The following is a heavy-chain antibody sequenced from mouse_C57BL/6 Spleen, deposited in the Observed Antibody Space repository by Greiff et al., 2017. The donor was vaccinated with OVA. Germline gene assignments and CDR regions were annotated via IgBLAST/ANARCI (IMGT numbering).Heavy chain of an antibody. Sequence: EPGGGLVQPKGSLKLSCAASGFSFNTYAMNWVRQAPGKGLEWVARIRSKSNNYATYYADSVKDRFTISRDDSESMLYLQMNNLKTEDTAMYYCVRQYSPWYFDVWGTGTTVTVSS. V-gene: IGHV10-1*01. D-gene: IGHD2-12*01. J-gene: IGHJ1*03. CDR1: GFSFNTYA. CDR3: VRQYSPWYFDV. CDR2: IRSKSNNYAT.